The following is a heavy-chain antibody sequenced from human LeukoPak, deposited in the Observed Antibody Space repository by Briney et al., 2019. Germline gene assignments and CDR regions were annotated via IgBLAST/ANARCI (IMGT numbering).Heavy chain of an antibody. Sequence: SETLSLTCAVYGGSFSGYYWSWIRQPPGKGLEWIGEINHSGSTNYNPSLKSRVTISVDTSKNQFSLKLSSVTAADTAVYYCARGVIGFDYWGQGTLVTVSS. CDR3: ARGVIGFDY. CDR1: GGSFSGYY. CDR2: INHSGST. D-gene: IGHD3-16*02. V-gene: IGHV4-34*01. J-gene: IGHJ4*02.